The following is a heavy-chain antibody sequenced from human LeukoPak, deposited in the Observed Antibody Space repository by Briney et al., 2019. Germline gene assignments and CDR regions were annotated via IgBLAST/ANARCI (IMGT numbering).Heavy chain of an antibody. Sequence: GGSLRLSCAAPGFTVSSNYMSWVRQAPGKGLEWVSVIYSGGSTYYADSVKGRFTISRDNSKNTLYLQMNSLRAEDTAVYYCARDDTTVTNYGMDVWGQGTTVTVSS. CDR1: GFTVSSNY. D-gene: IGHD4-17*01. J-gene: IGHJ6*02. CDR2: IYSGGST. CDR3: ARDDTTVTNYGMDV. V-gene: IGHV3-53*01.